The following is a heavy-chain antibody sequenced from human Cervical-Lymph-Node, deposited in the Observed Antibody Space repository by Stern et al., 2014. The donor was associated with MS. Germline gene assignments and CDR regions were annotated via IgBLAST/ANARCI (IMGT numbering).Heavy chain of an antibody. V-gene: IGHV5-10-1*03. D-gene: IGHD3-22*01. CDR2: IDPSDSYT. CDR1: GYSFNTYW. CDR3: AGDITMIGDWFDP. Sequence: EVQLVESGAEVKKPGESLRISCKGSGYSFNTYWISWVRQMPGKGLEWMGRIDPSDSYTDYSPSFQGHVTISVDKSSTTAYLQWSSLKASDTAMYYCAGDITMIGDWFDPWGQGTLVTVSS. J-gene: IGHJ5*02.